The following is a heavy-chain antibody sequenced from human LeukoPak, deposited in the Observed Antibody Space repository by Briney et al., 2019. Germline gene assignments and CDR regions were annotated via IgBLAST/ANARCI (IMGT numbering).Heavy chain of an antibody. Sequence: SETLSLTCAVDGGSFSGYYWSWIRQPPGKGLEWIGEFNHSGSTNYNPSLKSRVTISVDTSKNQFSLKLSSVTAADTAVYYCARSVVVTAISGLVYYFDYWGQGTLVTVSS. D-gene: IGHD2-21*02. CDR1: GGSFSGYY. J-gene: IGHJ4*02. CDR2: FNHSGST. V-gene: IGHV4-34*01. CDR3: ARSVVVTAISGLVYYFDY.